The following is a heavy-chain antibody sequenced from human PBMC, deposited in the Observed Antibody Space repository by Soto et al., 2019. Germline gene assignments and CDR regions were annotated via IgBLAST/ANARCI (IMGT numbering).Heavy chain of an antibody. CDR2: ISGGGDAA. CDR3: ARKILGSTTRPNYWYFDL. V-gene: IGHV3-23*01. J-gene: IGHJ2*01. D-gene: IGHD7-27*01. CDR1: GFTFINYA. Sequence: EVQVLESGGGLVQPGGSLRLSCAGSGFTFINYAMNWVRQAPGKGLEWVSSISGGGDAAFFPDSGRGRFTISRDNSKNTVTLQMNSLEVDDTAVYYCARKILGSTTRPNYWYFDLWGRGTLVTVSS.